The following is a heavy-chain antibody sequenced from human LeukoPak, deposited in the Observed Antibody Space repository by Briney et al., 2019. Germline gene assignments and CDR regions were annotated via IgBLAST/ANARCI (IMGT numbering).Heavy chain of an antibody. CDR1: GYTFTGYY. Sequence: ASVKVSCKASGYTFTGYYMHWVRQATGQGLEWMGWMNPNSGNTGYAQKFQGRVTMTRNTSISAAYMELSSLRSEDTAVYYCARGTYDYVWGSYRYQSYYFDYWGQGTLVTVSS. CDR3: ARGTYDYVWGSYRYQSYYFDY. V-gene: IGHV1-8*02. CDR2: MNPNSGNT. D-gene: IGHD3-16*02. J-gene: IGHJ4*02.